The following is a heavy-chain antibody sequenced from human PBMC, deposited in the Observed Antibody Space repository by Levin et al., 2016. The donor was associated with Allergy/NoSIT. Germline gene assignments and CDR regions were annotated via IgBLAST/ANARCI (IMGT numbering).Heavy chain of an antibody. J-gene: IGHJ4*02. CDR2: IYHSGST. D-gene: IGHD1-14*01. CDR3: ARVSYGKIDS. Sequence: RQAPGKGLEWIGNIYHSGSTYYNPSLKSRVTISVDTSKNQFSLKLSSVTAADTAVYYCARVSYGKIDSWGQGTLVTVSS. V-gene: IGHV4-38-2*01.